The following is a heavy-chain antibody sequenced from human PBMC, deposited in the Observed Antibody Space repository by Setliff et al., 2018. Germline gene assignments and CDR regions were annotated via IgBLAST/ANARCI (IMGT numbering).Heavy chain of an antibody. J-gene: IGHJ4*02. Sequence: SETLSLTCSVSDFSINSGYYWGWIRQSPGEGLEWIGSIYRNGNSYYNTSPKSRVTISVDTSKNQLSLKLNSVTAADTAVYYCARQIDYGAFQYIDYWGQGTLVTVSS. V-gene: IGHV4-38-2*01. CDR1: DFSINSGYY. D-gene: IGHD4-17*01. CDR3: ARQIDYGAFQYIDY. CDR2: IYRNGNS.